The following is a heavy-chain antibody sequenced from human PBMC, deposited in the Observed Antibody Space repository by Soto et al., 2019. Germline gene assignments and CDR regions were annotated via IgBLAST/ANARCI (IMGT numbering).Heavy chain of an antibody. V-gene: IGHV5-51*01. CDR1: GYSFTTYW. Sequence: GESLKISCKVSGYSFTTYWIGWVRQMPGKGLEWMGIIYPGDSDTRYSPSFQGQVTISADKSFSTAYLQWSSLEASDSAMYYCARRAFHPEHFQHRGQRTLVIGSS. D-gene: IGHD3-3*02. CDR3: ARRAFHPEHFQH. J-gene: IGHJ1*01. CDR2: IYPGDSDT.